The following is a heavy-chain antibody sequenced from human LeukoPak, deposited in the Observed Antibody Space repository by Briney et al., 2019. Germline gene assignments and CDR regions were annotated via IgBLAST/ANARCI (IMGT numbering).Heavy chain of an antibody. CDR1: GLPFSVYG. D-gene: IGHD2-8*01. Sequence: GGSLRLSCAASGLPFSVYGIHWVRQAAGKGLEGVALIAYDGNKKHYADSVKGRFTISRDNSKNTVYLQMNSLKFEDTAIYYCAKDITYGDKAEYIDYWGQGTLVTVSS. J-gene: IGHJ4*02. CDR2: IAYDGNKK. CDR3: AKDITYGDKAEYIDY. V-gene: IGHV3-30*18.